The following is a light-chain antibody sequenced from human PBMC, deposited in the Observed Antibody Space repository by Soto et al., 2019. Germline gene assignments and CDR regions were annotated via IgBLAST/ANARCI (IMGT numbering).Light chain of an antibody. Sequence: QPVLTQPPSVSGAPGQRVSISCTGSTSNIGAPYDVHWYQHLPGTAPKLLIYGDNNRPSGVSSRFSGSKSGNTASLTISGLQAEDEADYYCSSYTVSVAPYVFGTGTKLTVL. CDR1: TSNIGAPYD. CDR2: GDN. J-gene: IGLJ1*01. CDR3: SSYTVSVAPYV. V-gene: IGLV1-40*01.